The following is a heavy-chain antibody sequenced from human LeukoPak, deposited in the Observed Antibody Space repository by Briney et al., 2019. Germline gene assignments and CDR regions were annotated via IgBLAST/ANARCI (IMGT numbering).Heavy chain of an antibody. D-gene: IGHD3-10*01. Sequence: PGRSLRLSCAASGFTFSSYGMHWVRQAPGKGVGWVAAISYDGSNKFYADSVKGRFTISRDNSKSTLYLQMNSLRAEDTAVYYCAKDPFIEYGSGSYNGDDWGQGTLVTVTS. V-gene: IGHV3-30*18. CDR2: ISYDGSNK. CDR3: AKDPFIEYGSGSYNGDD. J-gene: IGHJ4*02. CDR1: GFTFSSYG.